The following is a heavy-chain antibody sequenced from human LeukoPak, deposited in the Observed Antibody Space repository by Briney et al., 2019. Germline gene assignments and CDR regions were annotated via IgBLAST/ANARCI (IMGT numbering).Heavy chain of an antibody. J-gene: IGHJ4*02. CDR1: GYSFSNYY. Sequence: ASVKVSCKASGYSFSNYYMHWVRQAPGQGLDRMGAIKPSDYFTKYPQKFQGRVTMTRDTSTSTAYMELSCLRSEDTAVYYCARGEGHFDYWGQGTLVTVSS. V-gene: IGHV1-46*01. CDR3: ARGEGHFDY. CDR2: IKPSDYFT. D-gene: IGHD1-26*01.